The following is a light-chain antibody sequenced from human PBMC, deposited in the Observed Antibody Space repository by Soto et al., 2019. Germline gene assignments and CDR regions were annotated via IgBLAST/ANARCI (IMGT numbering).Light chain of an antibody. CDR3: ISYTTRTTLVL. CDR1: SSDIGFYNY. CDR2: EVS. J-gene: IGLJ2*01. Sequence: QSALTQPASVSGSPGQSITISCTGTSSDIGFYNYVSWYQQHPGKAPKPIIYEVSNRPSGVSNRFSGSKSGNTASLTISGLQAEEDADYYCISYTTRTTLVLFGGGTKLTVL. V-gene: IGLV2-14*01.